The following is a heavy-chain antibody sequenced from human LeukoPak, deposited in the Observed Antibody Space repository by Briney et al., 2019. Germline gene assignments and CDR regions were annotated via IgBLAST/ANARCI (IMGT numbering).Heavy chain of an antibody. D-gene: IGHD3-10*01. CDR2: INPNSGGT. CDR1: GYTFTGYY. CDR3: ASEVNYYGSGSYLS. J-gene: IGHJ4*02. V-gene: IGHV1-2*04. Sequence: VASVKVSCKASGYTFTGYYMHWVRQAPGQGLEWMGWINPNSGGTNYAQKFQGWVTMTRDTSISTAYMELSRLRSDDTAVYYCASEVNYYGSGSYLSWGQGTLVTVSS.